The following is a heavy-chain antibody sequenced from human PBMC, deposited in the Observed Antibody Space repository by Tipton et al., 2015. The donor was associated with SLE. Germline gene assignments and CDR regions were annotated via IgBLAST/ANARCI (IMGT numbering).Heavy chain of an antibody. J-gene: IGHJ4*02. CDR2: IYHSGST. V-gene: IGHV4-38-2*01. Sequence: TLSLTCAVSGYSISSGYYWGWIRQPPGKGLEWIGSIYHSGSTYYNPSLKSRVTISVDTSKNQFSLKLSSVTAADTAVYYCASRTLWGGLDYWGQGTLVTVSS. CDR1: GYSISSGYY. CDR3: ASRTLWGGLDY. D-gene: IGHD3-3*01.